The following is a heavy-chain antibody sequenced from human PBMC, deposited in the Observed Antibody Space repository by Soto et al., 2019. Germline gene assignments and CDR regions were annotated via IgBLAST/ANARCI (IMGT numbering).Heavy chain of an antibody. CDR1: GFTFSSYG. V-gene: IGHV3-33*01. CDR3: ARDLRGVILRPSYYYGMDV. CDR2: IWYDGSNK. Sequence: QVQLVESGGGVVQPGRSLRLSCAASGFTFSSYGMHWVRQAPGKGLEWVAVIWYDGSNKYYADSVKGRFTISRDNSKNPLYLQMNSLRAEDTSVDYCARDLRGVILRPSYYYGMDVWGQGTTVTVSS. D-gene: IGHD3-10*01. J-gene: IGHJ6*02.